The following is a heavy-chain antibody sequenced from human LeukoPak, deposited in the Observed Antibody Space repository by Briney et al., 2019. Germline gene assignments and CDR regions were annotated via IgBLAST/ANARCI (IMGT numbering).Heavy chain of an antibody. CDR1: GFTFSSYA. V-gene: IGHV3-30*04. J-gene: IGHJ4*02. CDR2: ISYDGGKK. CDR3: ARDNSVDFWIGYYGY. D-gene: IGHD3-3*01. Sequence: QAGGSLRLSCAASGFTFSSYAMHWVRQAPGKGLEWVAVISYDGGKKYYADSVQGRFTISRDNSRNTVSLQMNSLRAEDTAVYYCARDNSVDFWIGYYGYWGQGTLVTVSS.